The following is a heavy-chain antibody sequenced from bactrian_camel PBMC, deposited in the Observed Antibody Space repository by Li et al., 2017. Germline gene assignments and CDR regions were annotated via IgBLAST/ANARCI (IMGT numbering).Heavy chain of an antibody. D-gene: IGHD5*01. Sequence: HVQLVESGGGSVQTGGSLRLSCVIYCYRYCAMGWFRQAPGKEREGLAVIDSDGGTRYADSIKGRFTISKDNAKNTLYLQMNNLQPDDTADYYCTAATRLGWGDCPTSGPDEYKFRGLGTQGTV. V-gene: IGHV3S53*01. CDR3: TAATRLGWGDCPTSGPDEYKF. CDR2: IDSDGGT. CDR1: CYRYCA. J-gene: IGHJ4*01.